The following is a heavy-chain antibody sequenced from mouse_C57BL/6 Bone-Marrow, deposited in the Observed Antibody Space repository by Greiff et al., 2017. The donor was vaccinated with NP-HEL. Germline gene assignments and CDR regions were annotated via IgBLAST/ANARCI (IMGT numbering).Heavy chain of an antibody. J-gene: IGHJ3*01. V-gene: IGHV14-4*01. CDR1: GFNIKDDY. CDR2: IDPENGDT. D-gene: IGHD6-2*01. Sequence: PLQQSVPALFIPFASVKLSCTASGFNIKDDYMHWVKQRPEQGLEWIGWIDPENGDTEYASKFQGKATITADTSSNTAYLQLSSLTSEDTAVYYCTGSLPWFAYWGQGTLVTVSA. CDR3: TGSLPWFAY.